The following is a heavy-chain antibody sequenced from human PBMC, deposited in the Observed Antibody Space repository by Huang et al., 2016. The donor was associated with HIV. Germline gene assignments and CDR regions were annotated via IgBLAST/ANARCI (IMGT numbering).Heavy chain of an antibody. Sequence: QVQLVESGGGVVQPGRSLRLSCAASGFTFSSYAMHWVRQAPGKGLGWVAVISYDGSNKYYADSVKGRFTISRDNSKNTLYLQMNSLRAEDTAVYYWARDAYYDYVWGSYRKYYYYYMDVWGKGTTVTVSS. V-gene: IGHV3-30-3*01. CDR2: ISYDGSNK. CDR3: ARDAYYDYVWGSYRKYYYYYMDV. CDR1: GFTFSSYA. J-gene: IGHJ6*03. D-gene: IGHD3-16*02.